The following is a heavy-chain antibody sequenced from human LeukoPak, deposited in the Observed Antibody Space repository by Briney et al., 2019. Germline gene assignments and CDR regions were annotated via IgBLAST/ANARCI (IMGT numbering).Heavy chain of an antibody. CDR1: GFTFSDYY. J-gene: IGHJ4*02. V-gene: IGHV3-11*01. CDR3: ASTDSYYYDSSGYYLDY. D-gene: IGHD3-22*01. CDR2: ISSSGSTI. Sequence: PGGSLRLSCAASGFTFSDYYMSWIRQAPGKGLEWVSYISSSGSTIYYADSVKGRFTISRDNAENSLYLQMNSLRAEDTAVYYCASTDSYYYDSSGYYLDYWGQGTLVTVSS.